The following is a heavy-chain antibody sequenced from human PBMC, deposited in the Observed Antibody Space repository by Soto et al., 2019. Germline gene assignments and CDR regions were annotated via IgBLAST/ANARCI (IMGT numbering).Heavy chain of an antibody. D-gene: IGHD3-3*01. J-gene: IGHJ6*02. CDR2: ISSSSSYI. V-gene: IGHV3-21*01. Sequence: EVQLVESGGGLVKPGGSLRLSCAASGFTFSSYSMNWVRQAPGKGLEWVSSISSSSSYIYYADSVKGRFTISRDNAKNSLYLQMNSLRAEDTAVNYCARDKYDFWSGYYYYYYYGMDVWGQGTTVTVSS. CDR1: GFTFSSYS. CDR3: ARDKYDFWSGYYYYYYYGMDV.